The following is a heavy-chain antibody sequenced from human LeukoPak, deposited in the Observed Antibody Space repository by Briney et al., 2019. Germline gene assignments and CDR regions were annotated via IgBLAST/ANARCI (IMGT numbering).Heavy chain of an antibody. Sequence: SETLSLTCTVPGGSLSSYNWSWIRQSPGKGLEWIGYIYYSGSTNYNPSLKSRVTISVDTSKNQFSLTLSSVSAADTAVYYCARDAQTSRILPYYWGQGTLVTVSS. V-gene: IGHV4-59*01. J-gene: IGHJ4*02. CDR3: ARDAQTSRILPYY. CDR1: GGSLSSYN. D-gene: IGHD6-6*01. CDR2: IYYSGST.